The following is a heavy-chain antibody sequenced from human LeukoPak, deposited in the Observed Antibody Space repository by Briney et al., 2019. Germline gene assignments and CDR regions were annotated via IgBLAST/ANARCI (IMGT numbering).Heavy chain of an antibody. V-gene: IGHV3-21*01. CDR1: GFTFSSYS. CDR3: AREGLSYGDYGRRSVKNATRRAFDI. CDR2: ISSSSSYI. D-gene: IGHD4-17*01. Sequence: GGSLRLSCAASGFTFSSYSMNWVRQAPGKGLEWVSSISSSSSYIYYADSVKGRFTISRDNAKNSLYLQMNSLRAEDTAVYYCAREGLSYGDYGRRSVKNATRRAFDIWGQGAMVTVSS. J-gene: IGHJ3*02.